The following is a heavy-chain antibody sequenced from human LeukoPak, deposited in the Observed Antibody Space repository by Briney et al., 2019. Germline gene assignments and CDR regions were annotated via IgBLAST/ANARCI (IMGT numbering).Heavy chain of an antibody. D-gene: IGHD6-19*01. CDR3: TSAAVAAVGGAFDI. V-gene: IGHV3-66*01. CDR2: IYSGGST. J-gene: IGHJ3*02. CDR1: GFTVSSNY. Sequence: GGSLRLSCAASGFTVSSNYMSWVRQAPGKGLEWVSVIYSGGSTYYADSVKGRFTISGDNSKNTLYLQMNSLRAEDTAVFYCTSAAVAAVGGAFDIWGQGTMVTVSS.